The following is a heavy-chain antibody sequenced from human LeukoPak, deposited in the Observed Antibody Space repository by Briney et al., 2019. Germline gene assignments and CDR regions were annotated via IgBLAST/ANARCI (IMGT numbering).Heavy chain of an antibody. J-gene: IGHJ3*02. CDR2: IIGSGGST. D-gene: IGHD3-10*01. CDR3: ARNPFGEPTALATSYFDI. CDR1: GFTFSSYA. Sequence: GGSLRLSCAASGFTFSSYAMSWVRQAPGKGLEGVSGIIGSGGSTYYADSVKGRFTISRDNSKNTLYLQMNSLRAEDTAVYYCARNPFGEPTALATSYFDIWGQGTMVTVSS. V-gene: IGHV3-23*01.